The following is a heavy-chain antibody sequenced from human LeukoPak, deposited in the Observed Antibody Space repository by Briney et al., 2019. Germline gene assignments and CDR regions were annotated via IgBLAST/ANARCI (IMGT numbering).Heavy chain of an antibody. J-gene: IGHJ4*02. Sequence: SETLSLTCTVSGDSINSLDLWSWVRQPPGKGLEWIGEMYLSGTTHSNPSVKSRVTISIDKSENQFFLNLSSVIAADTAVYYCAGLVGRYSSGLYYYYFDYWGQGTLVTVSS. CDR2: MYLSGTT. D-gene: IGHD3-22*01. CDR3: AGLVGRYSSGLYYYYFDY. V-gene: IGHV4-4*02. CDR1: GDSINSLDL.